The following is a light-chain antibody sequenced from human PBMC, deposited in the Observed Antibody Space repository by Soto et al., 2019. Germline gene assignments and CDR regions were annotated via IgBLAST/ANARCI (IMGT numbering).Light chain of an antibody. J-gene: IGLJ1*01. CDR2: SNN. V-gene: IGLV1-44*01. Sequence: QSVLTQPPLASGTPGQRVTISCSGSSSNIGSNTVNWYQQLPGTAPKLLIYSNNQRPSGVPDRFSGSKSGTSASLAISGLQSEDEADYYCAAWDDRLNGSYVFGTGTKLTVL. CDR3: AAWDDRLNGSYV. CDR1: SSNIGSNT.